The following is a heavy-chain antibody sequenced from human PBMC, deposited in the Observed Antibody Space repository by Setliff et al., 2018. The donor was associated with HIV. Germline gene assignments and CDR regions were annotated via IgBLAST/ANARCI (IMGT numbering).Heavy chain of an antibody. CDR1: GYTFTGYY. D-gene: IGHD3-16*01. V-gene: IGHV1-2*02. CDR2: INPNSGGT. Sequence: ASVKVSCKASGYTFTGYYMHWVRQAPGQGLEWMGWINPNSGGTNYAQKFQGRVTMTRDTSIKTAYMDLSGLRSDDTAVFYCAREFPGGDGYNFGYWGQGTLVTVSS. CDR3: AREFPGGDGYNFGY. J-gene: IGHJ4*02.